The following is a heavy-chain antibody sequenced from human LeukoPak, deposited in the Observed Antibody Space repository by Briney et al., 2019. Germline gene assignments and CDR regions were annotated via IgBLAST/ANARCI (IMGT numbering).Heavy chain of an antibody. J-gene: IGHJ2*01. D-gene: IGHD6-13*01. Sequence: GGSLRLSCAASGFTFSDHFMDWVRQAPGKGLEWVGRSKNKANNYTTEYAASVKGRFTISRENSQNSLYLQMNSLRTEDTAVYYCARGKAVDGVRYFDRWGRGTLVTVSS. V-gene: IGHV3-72*01. CDR2: SKNKANNYTT. CDR3: ARGKAVDGVRYFDR. CDR1: GFTFSDHF.